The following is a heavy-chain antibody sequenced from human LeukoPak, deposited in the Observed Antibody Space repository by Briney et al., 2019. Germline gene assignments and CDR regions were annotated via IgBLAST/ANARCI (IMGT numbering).Heavy chain of an antibody. V-gene: IGHV3-30*18. Sequence: PGGSLRLSCAASGFTFSSYGMHWVRQASGKGLEWVAVISYDGSNKYYADSVKGRFTISRDNSKNTLYLQMNSLRAEDTAVYYCAKDRSSSFLDYWGQGTLVTVSS. CDR1: GFTFSSYG. D-gene: IGHD6-13*01. CDR3: AKDRSSSFLDY. J-gene: IGHJ4*02. CDR2: ISYDGSNK.